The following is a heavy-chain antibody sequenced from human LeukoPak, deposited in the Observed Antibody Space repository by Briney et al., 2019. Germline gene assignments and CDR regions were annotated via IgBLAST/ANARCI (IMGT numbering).Heavy chain of an antibody. D-gene: IGHD6-19*01. CDR2: IYHSGST. CDR3: ARGASSGWANWFDP. CDR1: GGSISSGGYS. V-gene: IGHV4-30-2*01. Sequence: KSSETLSLTCAVSGGSISSGGYSWSWIRQPPGKGLEWIGYIYHSGSTYYNPSLKSRVTISVDTSKNQFSLKLSSVTAADTAVYYCARGASSGWANWFDPWGQGTLVTVSS. J-gene: IGHJ5*02.